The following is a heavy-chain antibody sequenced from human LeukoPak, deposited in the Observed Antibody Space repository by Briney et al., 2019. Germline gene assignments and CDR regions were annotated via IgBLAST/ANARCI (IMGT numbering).Heavy chain of an antibody. Sequence: GEFLKISCKGSGYSFTTYWIGWVRQMPGKGLESMGIIYPGDSDTKYSPSFQGQVTISADKSISTVYLQWNSLKASDTAMYYCARLQTGSGWYEGFDSWGQGTLVTVSS. V-gene: IGHV5-51*01. CDR2: IYPGDSDT. D-gene: IGHD6-19*01. CDR1: GYSFTTYW. CDR3: ARLQTGSGWYEGFDS. J-gene: IGHJ4*02.